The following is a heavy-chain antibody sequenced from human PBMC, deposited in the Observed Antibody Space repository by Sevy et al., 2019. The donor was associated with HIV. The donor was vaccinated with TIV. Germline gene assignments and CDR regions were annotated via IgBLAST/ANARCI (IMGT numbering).Heavy chain of an antibody. D-gene: IGHD2-21*01. CDR3: TRAYCGGDCFSYYYYYMDV. V-gene: IGHV3-49*04. Sequence: GGSLRLSCTASGFTFGDYAMSWVRQAPGKGLEWVGFIRSKAYGGTTEYAASVKGRFTISRDDSKSIAYLQMKSLKTEDTAVYYCTRAYCGGDCFSYYYYYMDVWGKGTTVTVS. CDR1: GFTFGDYA. CDR2: IRSKAYGGTT. J-gene: IGHJ6*03.